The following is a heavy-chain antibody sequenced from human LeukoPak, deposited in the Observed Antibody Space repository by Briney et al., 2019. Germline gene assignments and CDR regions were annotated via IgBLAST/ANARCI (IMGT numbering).Heavy chain of an antibody. J-gene: IGHJ6*03. CDR3: ARGVAAAGKVYYMDV. Sequence: SGTLSLTCAVSGASIISSNWWSWVRQPPGKGLEWIGRIYTSGSTNYNPSLKSRVTMSVDTSKNQFSLKLSSVTAADTAVYYCARGVAAAGKVYYMDVWGKGTTVTVSS. CDR1: GASIISSNW. V-gene: IGHV4-4*02. CDR2: IYTSGST. D-gene: IGHD6-13*01.